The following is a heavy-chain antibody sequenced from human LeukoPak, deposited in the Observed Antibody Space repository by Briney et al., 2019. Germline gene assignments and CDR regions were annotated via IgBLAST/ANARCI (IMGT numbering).Heavy chain of an antibody. CDR1: GFTFSSYA. V-gene: IGHV3-30*04. J-gene: IGHJ6*03. CDR2: ISYDGSNK. Sequence: QTGGSLRLSCAAPGFTFSSYAMHWVRQAPGKGLEWVAVISYDGSNKYYADSVKGRFTISRDNSKNTLYLQMNSLRAEDTAVYYCARDRGRYYMDVWGKGTTVTISS. CDR3: ARDRGRYYMDV. D-gene: IGHD6-25*01.